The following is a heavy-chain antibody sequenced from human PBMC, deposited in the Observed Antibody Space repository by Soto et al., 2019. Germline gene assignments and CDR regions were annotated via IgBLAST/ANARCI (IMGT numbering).Heavy chain of an antibody. V-gene: IGHV3-9*01. CDR3: AKDKSSSSWYSLYMDV. J-gene: IGHJ6*03. CDR1: GFTFDDYA. D-gene: IGHD6-13*01. CDR2: ISWNSGSI. Sequence: DVQLVESGGGLVQPGRSLRLSCAASGFTFDDYAMHWVRQAPGKGLEWVSGISWNSGSIGYADSVKGRFTISRDNAKNSLYLQMNSLRAEDTALYYCAKDKSSSSWYSLYMDVWGKGTTVTVSS.